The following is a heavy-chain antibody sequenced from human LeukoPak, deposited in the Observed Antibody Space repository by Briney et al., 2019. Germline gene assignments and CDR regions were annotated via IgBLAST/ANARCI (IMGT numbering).Heavy chain of an antibody. CDR3: AKDRGMRAFDY. D-gene: IGHD3-10*01. Sequence: PGGSLRLSCAASGFTFSSYDMHRVRQAPGKGLEWVAFIRYDGNNKNYADSLKGRFTISRDNSKNTLYLQMNSLRAEDTAVYYCAKDRGMRAFDYWGQGTLVNVSS. CDR1: GFTFSSYD. V-gene: IGHV3-30*02. CDR2: IRYDGNNK. J-gene: IGHJ4*02.